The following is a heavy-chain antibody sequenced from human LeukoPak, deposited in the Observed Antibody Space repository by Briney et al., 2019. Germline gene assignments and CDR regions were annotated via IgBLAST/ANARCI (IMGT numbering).Heavy chain of an antibody. CDR1: GFTFSSYA. J-gene: IGHJ4*02. D-gene: IGHD2-21*01. Sequence: GGSLRLSCAASGFTFSSYAMSWVRQAPGKGLEWVSGISGSGGSTYYADSVKGRLTISRDNSKNTLYLQMNNLRAEDTAVYYCARCISVTCGGGIDYWGQGTLVTVSS. CDR2: ISGSGGST. V-gene: IGHV3-23*01. CDR3: ARCISVTCGGGIDY.